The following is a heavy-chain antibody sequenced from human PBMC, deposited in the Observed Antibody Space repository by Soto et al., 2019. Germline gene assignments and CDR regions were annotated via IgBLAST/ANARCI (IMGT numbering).Heavy chain of an antibody. V-gene: IGHV1-58*01. J-gene: IGHJ6*02. D-gene: IGHD6-13*01. CDR3: AADREAAAGTAYYGMDV. Sequence: QMQLVQSGPEVKKPGTSVKVSCKASGFTFTSSAVQWVRQARGQRLEWIGWIVVGSGNTNYAQKFQERVTITRDMSTSTAYMELSSLRSEDTAVYYCAADREAAAGTAYYGMDVWGQGTTVTVSS. CDR1: GFTFTSSA. CDR2: IVVGSGNT.